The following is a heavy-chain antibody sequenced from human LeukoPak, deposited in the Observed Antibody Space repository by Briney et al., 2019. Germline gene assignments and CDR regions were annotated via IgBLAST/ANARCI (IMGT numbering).Heavy chain of an antibody. CDR2: IYPGDSDT. J-gene: IGHJ6*03. D-gene: IGHD6-6*01. CDR1: GYSFTSYW. V-gene: IGHV5-51*01. Sequence: GESLKISCKGSGYSFTSYWIGWVRQMPGKGLEWMGIIYPGDSDTRYSPSFQGQVTISADKSISTAYLQWSSLKASDTAMYYCARVMFSGSSPRRRDYYYYYMDAWGKGTTVTVSS. CDR3: ARVMFSGSSPRRRDYYYYYMDA.